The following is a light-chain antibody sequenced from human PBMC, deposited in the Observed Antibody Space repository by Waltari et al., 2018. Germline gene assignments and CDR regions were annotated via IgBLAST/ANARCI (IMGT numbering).Light chain of an antibody. Sequence: QSVLTQPPSASGTPGPRVTISCSGSSSNIGRNYVYWYQQLPGTAPKLLIYRNNQRPSGVPDRFSGSKSGTSASLAISGLRSEDEADYYCAAWDDSLSVVVFGGGTKLTVL. V-gene: IGLV1-47*01. CDR1: SSNIGRNY. CDR3: AAWDDSLSVVV. CDR2: RNN. J-gene: IGLJ2*01.